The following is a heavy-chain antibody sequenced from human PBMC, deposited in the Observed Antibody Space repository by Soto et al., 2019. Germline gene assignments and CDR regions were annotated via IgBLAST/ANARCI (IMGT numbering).Heavy chain of an antibody. V-gene: IGHV4-31*03. CDR2: IYHSGNT. D-gene: IGHD2-2*02. CDR3: ARARFQVLYGKPYFDS. Sequence: SETLSLTCTVSGGSITTGGSYWSWIRQHPGKGLEWIGNIYHSGNTYYNPSLKSRLTISVDTSKNHFSLMVDSVTAVDTAVYYCARARFQVLYGKPYFDSWGQGTPVTVSS. J-gene: IGHJ4*02. CDR1: GGSITTGGSY.